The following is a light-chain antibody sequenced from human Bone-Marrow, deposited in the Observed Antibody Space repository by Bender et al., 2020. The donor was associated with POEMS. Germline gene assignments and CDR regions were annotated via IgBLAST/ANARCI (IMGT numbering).Light chain of an antibody. V-gene: IGLV2-11*01. J-gene: IGLJ3*02. CDR1: SSNVGGYNY. CDR3: CSYAGSTTWV. CDR2: DVY. Sequence: QSALTQPPSVSGSPGQSVTISCTGTSSNVGGYNYVSWYQQHPGNVPKVIVYDVYNRPSGVSNRFSGSKSGNTASLTISGLQAEDEADYYCCSYAGSTTWVFGGGTKLTVL.